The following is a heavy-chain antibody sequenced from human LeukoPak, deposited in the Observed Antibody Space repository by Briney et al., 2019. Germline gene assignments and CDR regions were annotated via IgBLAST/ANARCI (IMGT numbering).Heavy chain of an antibody. Sequence: GRSLRLSCAVSGFTFSNYAIHWVCQAPGKGLEWVAVTSYDGSNEYYADSVKGRFTISRDNSKNTLNLQMNSLRADDTAVYYCARDMRGDYGDYSSSDYYYGMDVWGQGTTVTVSS. D-gene: IGHD4-17*01. CDR3: ARDMRGDYGDYSSSDYYYGMDV. V-gene: IGHV3-30*04. J-gene: IGHJ6*02. CDR1: GFTFSNYA. CDR2: TSYDGSNE.